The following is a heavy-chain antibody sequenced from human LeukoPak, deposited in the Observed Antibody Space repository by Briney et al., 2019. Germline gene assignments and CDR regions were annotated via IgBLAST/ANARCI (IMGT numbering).Heavy chain of an antibody. Sequence: GGSLRLSCAASGFTFSSYAMSWVRQAPGKGLGWVSAISGSGGSTYYADSVKGRFTISRDNPKNTLYLQMNSLRAEDTAVYYCAKLMSVLGYCSGGSCYDYYYGMDVWGQGTTVTVSS. D-gene: IGHD2-15*01. V-gene: IGHV3-23*01. J-gene: IGHJ6*02. CDR1: GFTFSSYA. CDR3: AKLMSVLGYCSGGSCYDYYYGMDV. CDR2: ISGSGGST.